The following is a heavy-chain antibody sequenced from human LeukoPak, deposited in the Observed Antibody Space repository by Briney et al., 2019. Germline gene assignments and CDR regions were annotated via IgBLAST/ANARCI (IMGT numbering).Heavy chain of an antibody. CDR2: MSGSGGST. V-gene: IGHV3-23*01. CDR3: AKGDTTWELPHDY. J-gene: IGHJ4*02. D-gene: IGHD1-26*01. Sequence: GGSLRLSCAASEFTFSSYAMNWVRQAPGKGLGWVSAMSGSGGSTYYADSVKGRFTISRDNSKNTLYLQMSSLRAEDTAVYYCAKGDTTWELPHDYWGQGTLVTVSS. CDR1: EFTFSSYA.